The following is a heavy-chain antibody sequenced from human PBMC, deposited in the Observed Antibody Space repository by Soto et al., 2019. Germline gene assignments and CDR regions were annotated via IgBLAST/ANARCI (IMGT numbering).Heavy chain of an antibody. J-gene: IGHJ4*02. V-gene: IGHV4-39*01. CDR1: GGSISSSSYY. CDR2: IYYSGST. CDR3: ARWGSRRGSYSGFDY. Sequence: PSETLSLTCTVSGGSISSSSYYWGWIRQPPGKGLEWIGSIYYSGSTYYNPSLKSRVTISVDTSKNQFSLKLSSVTAADTAVYYCARWGSRRGSYSGFDYWGQGTLVTVS. D-gene: IGHD1-26*01.